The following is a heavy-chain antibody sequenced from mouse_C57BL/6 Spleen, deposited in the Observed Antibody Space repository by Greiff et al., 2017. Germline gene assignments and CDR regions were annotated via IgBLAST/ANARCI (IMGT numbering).Heavy chain of an antibody. CDR2: IYPGDGDT. D-gene: IGHD1-1*01. J-gene: IGHJ1*03. Sequence: QVQLQQSGPELVKPGASVKISCKASGYAFSSSWMNWVKQRPGKGLEWIGRIYPGDGDTNYNGKFKGKATLTADKSSSTAYMQLSSLTSEDSAVYFHARDYYSSSYAYFDVWGTGTTVTVSS. CDR3: ARDYYSSSYAYFDV. CDR1: GYAFSSSW. V-gene: IGHV1-82*01.